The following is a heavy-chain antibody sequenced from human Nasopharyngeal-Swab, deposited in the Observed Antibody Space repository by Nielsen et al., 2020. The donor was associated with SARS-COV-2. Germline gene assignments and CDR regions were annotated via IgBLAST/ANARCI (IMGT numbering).Heavy chain of an antibody. CDR1: GYSFSSSW. CDR2: IYPYDSNT. CDR3: ARLHFASGPFDY. J-gene: IGHJ4*02. Sequence: GESLKISCKGSGYSFSSSWIGWVRQMPGKGLEWMGLIYPYDSNTRYSPSFQGQVTIPADKSISTTYLQWSSLKDSDTAMYYCARLHFASGPFDYWGQGTLVTVSS. D-gene: IGHD6-19*01. V-gene: IGHV5-51*01.